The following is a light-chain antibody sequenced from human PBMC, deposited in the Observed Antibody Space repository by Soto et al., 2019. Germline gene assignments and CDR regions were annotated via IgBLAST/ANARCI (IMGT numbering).Light chain of an antibody. Sequence: ALAQPDSVSGSPGQSITISCTGTAGDVGSYNLVSWYQQRPGKAPKLLIYEATKRPLGLSNRFSGSRSGNTASLTISGLQAEDEADYYCSSYASYISSYVFGPGTKVTVL. CDR3: SSYASYISSYV. V-gene: IGLV2-23*01. CDR1: AGDVGSYNL. CDR2: EAT. J-gene: IGLJ1*01.